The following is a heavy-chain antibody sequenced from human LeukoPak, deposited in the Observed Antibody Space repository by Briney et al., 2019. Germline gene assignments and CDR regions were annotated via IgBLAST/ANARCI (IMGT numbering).Heavy chain of an antibody. CDR1: VGRVISYV. CDR2: SITILSLA. CDR3: AREVYFSLFRGAFDY. J-gene: IGHJ4*02. Sequence: SVTVSYTPSVGRVISYVISWVGQAPAQGGEWMGRSITILSLANYAHKFQGRVTITPDKSTSTSFTELSTLRSEDTAVYYCAREVYFSLFRGAFDYWGQGTLVTVSS. V-gene: IGHV1-69*04. D-gene: IGHD3-10*01.